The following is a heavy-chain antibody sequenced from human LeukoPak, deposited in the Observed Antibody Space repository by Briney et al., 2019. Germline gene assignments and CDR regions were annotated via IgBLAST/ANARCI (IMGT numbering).Heavy chain of an antibody. D-gene: IGHD4-23*01. CDR1: GYTFTSYG. J-gene: IGHJ2*01. CDR2: ISAYNGNT. V-gene: IGHV1-18*01. Sequence: ASVKVSCKASGYTFTSYGISWVRQAPGQGLEWMGWISAYNGNTNYAQKLQGRVTMTTDTSTSTAYMELRSLRSDDTAVYYCARGRIGGGNSYWYFALWGRGTLVTVSS. CDR3: ARGRIGGGNSYWYFAL.